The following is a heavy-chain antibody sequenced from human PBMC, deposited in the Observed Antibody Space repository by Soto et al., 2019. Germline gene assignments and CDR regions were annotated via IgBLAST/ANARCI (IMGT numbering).Heavy chain of an antibody. D-gene: IGHD3-10*01. CDR3: ARVVRGPNWFDP. J-gene: IGHJ5*02. CDR2: IYYSGST. V-gene: IGHV4-31*03. Sequence: PSETLSLTCTVSGGSISSGGYYWSWIRQHPGKGLEWIGYIYYSGSTYYNPSLKSRVTISVDTSKNQFSLKLSSVTAADTAVYYCARVVRGPNWFDPWGQGTLVTVSS. CDR1: GGSISSGGYY.